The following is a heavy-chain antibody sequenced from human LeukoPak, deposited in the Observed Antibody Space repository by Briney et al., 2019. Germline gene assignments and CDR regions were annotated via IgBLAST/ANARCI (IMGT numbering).Heavy chain of an antibody. J-gene: IGHJ4*02. CDR2: INHSGST. CDR3: ARGPKIARSSSSFDY. D-gene: IGHD6-6*01. Sequence: PSETLSLTCAVYGGSFSGYYWSWIRQPPGKGLEWIGEINHSGSTNYNPSLKSRVTISVDTSKNQFSLKLSSVTAADTAVYYCARGPKIARSSSSFDYWGQGTLVTVSS. V-gene: IGHV4-34*01. CDR1: GGSFSGYY.